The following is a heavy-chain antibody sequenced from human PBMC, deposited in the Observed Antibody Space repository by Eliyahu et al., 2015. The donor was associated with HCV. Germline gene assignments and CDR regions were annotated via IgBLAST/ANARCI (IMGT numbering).Heavy chain of an antibody. Sequence: EVQLVESGGGLVQPGGSLRLSCAASGFTFSTYSMNWVRQAPGKGLEWLSYISSGSSTISYADSVKGRFTISRDNAENSLYLQMNNLRDEDTAAYYCARGTGYTSGWTFDSWGQGTLVTVSS. J-gene: IGHJ4*02. D-gene: IGHD6-19*01. V-gene: IGHV3-48*02. CDR2: ISSGSSTI. CDR1: GFTFSTYS. CDR3: ARGTGYTSGWTFDS.